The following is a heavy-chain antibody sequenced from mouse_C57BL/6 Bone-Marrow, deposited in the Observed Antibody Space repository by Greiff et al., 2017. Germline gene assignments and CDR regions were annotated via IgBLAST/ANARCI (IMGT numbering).Heavy chain of an antibody. J-gene: IGHJ1*03. CDR3: ARAPYGSSPYWYFDV. Sequence: EVQLQQSGAELVKPGASVKLSCTASGFNIKDYYMHWVKQRTEQGLAWIGRIDPEDGETKSAPKFQGKATLTADTSSNTAYLQLSSLTSEDTAVYYGARAPYGSSPYWYFDVWGTGTTVTVSA. CDR1: GFNIKDYY. CDR2: IDPEDGET. V-gene: IGHV14-2*01. D-gene: IGHD1-1*01.